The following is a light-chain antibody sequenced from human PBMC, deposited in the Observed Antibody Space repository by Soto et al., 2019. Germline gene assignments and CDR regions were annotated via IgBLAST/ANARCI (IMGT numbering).Light chain of an antibody. CDR3: CSYAASSTLV. CDR1: SSDVGSYNL. Sequence: QSVLTQPASVSGSPGQSITISCTGTSSDVGSYNLVSWYQQHPGKAPKLMIYEGSKRPSGVSNRFSGSKSGNTASLTISGVQAEDEADYYCCSYAASSTLVFGGGTQLTVL. J-gene: IGLJ3*02. CDR2: EGS. V-gene: IGLV2-23*01.